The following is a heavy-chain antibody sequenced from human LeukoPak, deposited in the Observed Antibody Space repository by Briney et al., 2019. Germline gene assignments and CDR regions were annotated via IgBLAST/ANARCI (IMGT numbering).Heavy chain of an antibody. Sequence: ASVKVSCKASGYTFTGYYMHWVRQAPGQGLEWMGWINPNSGGTNYAQKFQGRVTMTRDTSISTAYMELSRLRSDDTAVYYCASGGSDIVVVPAAINWFDPWGQGTLVTTPS. CDR1: GYTFTGYY. V-gene: IGHV1-2*02. J-gene: IGHJ5*02. D-gene: IGHD2-2*01. CDR2: INPNSGGT. CDR3: ASGGSDIVVVPAAINWFDP.